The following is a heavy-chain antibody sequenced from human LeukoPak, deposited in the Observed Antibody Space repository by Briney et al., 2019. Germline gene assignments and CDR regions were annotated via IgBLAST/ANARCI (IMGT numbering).Heavy chain of an antibody. D-gene: IGHD3-10*01. CDR2: IYPGDSDT. CDR1: GYSFTNHY. CDR3: ARRGYGSGNYYYPN. J-gene: IGHJ4*02. Sequence: GESLKISCKGSGYSFTNHYIGWVRLMPGKGLEWMGIIYPGDSDTRYSPSIQGQVTISADKSISTAYLQWSSLKASDTAMYYCARRGYGSGNYYYPNWGQGTLVAVSS. V-gene: IGHV5-51*01.